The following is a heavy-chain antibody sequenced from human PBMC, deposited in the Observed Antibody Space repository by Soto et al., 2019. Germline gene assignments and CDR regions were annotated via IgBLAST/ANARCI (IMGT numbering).Heavy chain of an antibody. CDR3: ARVRMGATTHYYYGMDV. V-gene: IGHV1-69*01. CDR2: IIPIFGTA. Sequence: QVQLVQSGAEVKKPGSSVKVSCKASGGTFSSYAISWVRQAPGQGLEWMVGIIPIFGTANYAQKFQGRVTITADESTSTAYMALSSLRSEDTAVYYCARVRMGATTHYYYGMDVWGQVTTVTVSS. J-gene: IGHJ6*02. CDR1: GGTFSSYA. D-gene: IGHD1-26*01.